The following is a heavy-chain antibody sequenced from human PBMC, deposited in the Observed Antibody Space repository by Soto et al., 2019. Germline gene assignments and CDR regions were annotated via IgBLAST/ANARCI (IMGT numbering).Heavy chain of an antibody. V-gene: IGHV4-30-2*01. CDR3: ARGPSFGR. D-gene: IGHD3-3*01. CDR1: GGSISSGGYS. Sequence: SETLSLTCAVSGGSISSGGYSWSWIRQPPGKGLEWIGYIYHSGSTYYNPSLKSRVTISVDRSKNQFSLKLSSVTAADTAVYYCARGPSFGRWGQGTLVTVSS. CDR2: IYHSGST. J-gene: IGHJ4*02.